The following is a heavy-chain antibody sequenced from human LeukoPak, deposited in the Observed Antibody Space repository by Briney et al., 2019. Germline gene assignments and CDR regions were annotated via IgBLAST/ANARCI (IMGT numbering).Heavy chain of an antibody. V-gene: IGHV3-23*01. CDR3: AKASTPWGFDI. CDR2: ISGRGGGT. CDR1: GLTFSIYA. J-gene: IGHJ3*02. D-gene: IGHD5/OR15-5a*01. Sequence: PGGSLRLSCAASGLTFSIYAMRWLRRAPGEGLEWGSAISGRGGGTYDADSVKGRFTISRDNSKITLYLQMNSLRAEDTAVYYCAKASTPWGFDIWSQGTMVTVSS.